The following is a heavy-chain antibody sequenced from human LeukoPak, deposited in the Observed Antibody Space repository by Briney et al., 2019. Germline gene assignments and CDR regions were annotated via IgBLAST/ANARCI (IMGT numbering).Heavy chain of an antibody. CDR1: GYSISSGYY. Sequence: SETLSLTCAVSGYSISSGYYWGWIRQPPGRGLEWIGNIYHSGSTYYNPSLKSRVTISVDTSKNQFSLNLSSVTAADTAVYYCARGPSVGAWAHFDYWGQGTLVTVSS. CDR2: IYHSGST. D-gene: IGHD1-26*01. CDR3: ARGPSVGAWAHFDY. J-gene: IGHJ4*02. V-gene: IGHV4-38-2*01.